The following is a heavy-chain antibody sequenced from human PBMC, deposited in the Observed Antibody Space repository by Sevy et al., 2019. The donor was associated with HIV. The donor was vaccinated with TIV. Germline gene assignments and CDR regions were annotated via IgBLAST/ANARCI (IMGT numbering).Heavy chain of an antibody. D-gene: IGHD3-10*01. J-gene: IGHJ6*02. Sequence: SETLSLTCTVSDGSISSYYSSWVRQPPGKGLEWIGYIYYSGSTNYNPSLKSRVTISVDTSKNQFSLKLSSVTAADTAVYYCARRFMVRGVSGYYYYGMDVWGQGTTVTVSS. CDR2: IYYSGST. CDR3: ARRFMVRGVSGYYYYGMDV. CDR1: DGSISSYY. V-gene: IGHV4-59*12.